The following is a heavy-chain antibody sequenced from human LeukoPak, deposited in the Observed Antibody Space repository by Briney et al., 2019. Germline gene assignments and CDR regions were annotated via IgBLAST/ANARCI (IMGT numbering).Heavy chain of an antibody. Sequence: GVSLRLSCAASGFTFRSYWMHWVRQAQGKGLVWVSRSNSDGSSTSYADSVKGRFTISRDNAKNTLYLQTNSLRVEDTAVYYCVSSYCSGGSCYSASGSWGPGTLVTVSS. CDR1: GFTFRSYW. D-gene: IGHD2-15*01. CDR3: VSSYCSGGSCYSASGS. V-gene: IGHV3-74*01. J-gene: IGHJ5*02. CDR2: SNSDGSST.